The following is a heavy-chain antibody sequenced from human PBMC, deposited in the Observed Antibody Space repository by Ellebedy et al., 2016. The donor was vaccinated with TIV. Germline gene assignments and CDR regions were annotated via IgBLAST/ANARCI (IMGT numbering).Heavy chain of an antibody. CDR1: GFSLTTPGVG. J-gene: IGHJ5*02. Sequence: SGPTLVKPTQTLTLTCTFSGFSLTTPGVGVGWIRQPPGKALEWLALIYWDDDKRYSPSLRSRLTVTKDTSKNQVVLTMTNMDPIDTATYYCAHRQGDDTTWYWFDPWGQGTPVTVSS. CDR2: IYWDDDK. CDR3: AHRQGDDTTWYWFDP. V-gene: IGHV2-5*02. D-gene: IGHD2-21*01.